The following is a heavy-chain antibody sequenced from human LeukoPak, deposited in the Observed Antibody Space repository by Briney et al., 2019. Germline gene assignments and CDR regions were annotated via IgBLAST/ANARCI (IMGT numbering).Heavy chain of an antibody. J-gene: IGHJ4*02. CDR2: MNPNSGNT. Sequence: GASVKVSCKASGYTFTSYDINWVRQATGQGLEWMGWMNPNSGNTGYAQKFQGRVTMTRNTSISTAYMELSSLRSEDTAVYYCARAGDSSGYYFSSLDYWGQGTLVTVSS. CDR1: GYTFTSYD. V-gene: IGHV1-8*01. CDR3: ARAGDSSGYYFSSLDY. D-gene: IGHD3-22*01.